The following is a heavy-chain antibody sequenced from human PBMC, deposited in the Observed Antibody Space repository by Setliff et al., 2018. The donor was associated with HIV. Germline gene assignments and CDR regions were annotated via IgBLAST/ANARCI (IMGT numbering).Heavy chain of an antibody. CDR2: ISIGSGGAI. V-gene: IGHV3-21*04. J-gene: IGHJ6*03. D-gene: IGHD6-6*01. CDR3: AKQYSMYYYYYMDV. Sequence: GGSLRLSCAASGFTFDDYTMHWVRQAPGRGLEWVSSISIGSGGAIDYADSVQGRFTISRDNSKNSLYLQMNSLRAEDTAVYYCAKQYSMYYYYYMDVWGKGTTVTVSS. CDR1: GFTFDDYT.